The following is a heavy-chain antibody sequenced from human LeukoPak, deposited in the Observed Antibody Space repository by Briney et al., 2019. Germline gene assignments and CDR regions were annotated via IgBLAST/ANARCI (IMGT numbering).Heavy chain of an antibody. Sequence: PSETLSLTCTVSGGSISSYYWSWIRQPAGKGLEWIGRIYTSGSTNYNPSLKSRVTMSVDTSKNQFSLKLSSVTAADTAVYYCARVFDSSGYYYKFFWFDPWGQGTLVTVSS. D-gene: IGHD3-22*01. J-gene: IGHJ5*02. V-gene: IGHV4-4*07. CDR3: ARVFDSSGYYYKFFWFDP. CDR1: GGSISSYY. CDR2: IYTSGST.